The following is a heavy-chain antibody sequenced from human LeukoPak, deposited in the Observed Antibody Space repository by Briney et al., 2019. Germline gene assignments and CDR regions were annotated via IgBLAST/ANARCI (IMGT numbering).Heavy chain of an antibody. Sequence: ASVKVSCKASGYTFTSYDINWVRQATGQGLEWMGWMNPNSGNTGYAQKFQGRVTMTRDTSISTAYMELSRLRSDDTAVYYCARELADYDILTGYYVYGMDVWGQGTTVTVSS. V-gene: IGHV1-8*01. CDR1: GYTFTSYD. J-gene: IGHJ6*02. CDR3: ARELADYDILTGYYVYGMDV. CDR2: MNPNSGNT. D-gene: IGHD3-9*01.